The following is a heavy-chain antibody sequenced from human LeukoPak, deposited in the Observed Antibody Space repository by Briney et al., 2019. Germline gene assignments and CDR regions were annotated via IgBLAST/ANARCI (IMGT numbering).Heavy chain of an antibody. CDR3: ARVARGPTVNYNWFDP. J-gene: IGHJ5*02. D-gene: IGHD4-17*01. V-gene: IGHV3-23*01. CDR2: ISGSGGST. CDR1: GFTFSSYA. Sequence: GGSLRLSCAASGFTFSSYAMSWVRQAPGKGLEWVSAISGSGGSTYYADSVKGRFTISRDNSKNTLYLQMNSLRSDDTAVYYCARVARGPTVNYNWFDPWGQGTLVTVSS.